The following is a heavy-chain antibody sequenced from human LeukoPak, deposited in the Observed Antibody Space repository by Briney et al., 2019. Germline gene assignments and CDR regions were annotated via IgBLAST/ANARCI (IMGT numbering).Heavy chain of an antibody. CDR2: ISGSGGST. CDR3: AKALFYCTNGVCYTDYYYGMDV. Sequence: PGGSLRLSCAASGFTFSSYAMSWVRQAPGKGLEWVSAISGSGGSTYYADSVKGRFTISRDNSKNTLYLQMNSLRAEDTAVYYCAKALFYCTNGVCYTDYYYGMDVWGQGTTVTVSS. V-gene: IGHV3-23*01. CDR1: GFTFSSYA. J-gene: IGHJ6*02. D-gene: IGHD2-8*01.